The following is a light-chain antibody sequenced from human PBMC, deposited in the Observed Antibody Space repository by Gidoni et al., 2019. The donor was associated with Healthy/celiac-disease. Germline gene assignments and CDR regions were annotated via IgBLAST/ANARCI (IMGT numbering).Light chain of an antibody. CDR1: QSLLHSNGYNY. CDR2: LGS. CDR3: MQALQTRFT. J-gene: IGKJ3*01. Sequence: DIVMTQSPLSLPVTPGEPASISCRSSQSLLHSNGYNYLYWYLQKPGQSPQLLIYLGSNRASGVPDRFSGSGSGTDFTLKISRVEAEDVGVYYCMQALQTRFTFXPXTKVDIK. V-gene: IGKV2-28*01.